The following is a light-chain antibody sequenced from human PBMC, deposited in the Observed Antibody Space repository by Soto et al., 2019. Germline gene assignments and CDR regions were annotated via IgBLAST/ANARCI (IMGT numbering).Light chain of an antibody. CDR1: QSVGRNY. V-gene: IGKV3-20*01. J-gene: IGKJ4*01. CDR3: QQYASSPLT. Sequence: EIVLTQSPGTLSLSPGERATLSCRASQSVGRNYLAWYQQKPGQAPRLLIHGASSRATGIPDRFSGSGSGTDFTLTLSRLEPEDFAVYDCQQYASSPLTFGGGTKVEIK. CDR2: GAS.